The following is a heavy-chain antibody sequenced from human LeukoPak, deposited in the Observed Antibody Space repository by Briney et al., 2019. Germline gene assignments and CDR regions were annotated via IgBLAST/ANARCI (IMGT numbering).Heavy chain of an antibody. Sequence: GGSLRLSCAASGFTFGNAWMSWVRQAPGKGLEWVGRIKSKTDGGTTDYAAPVKGRFTISRDDSKNTLYLQMNSLKTEDTAVYYCTTDLGSGWYEYFQHWGQGTLVTVSS. J-gene: IGHJ1*01. V-gene: IGHV3-15*01. CDR2: IKSKTDGGTT. CDR3: TTDLGSGWYEYFQH. CDR1: GFTFGNAW. D-gene: IGHD6-19*01.